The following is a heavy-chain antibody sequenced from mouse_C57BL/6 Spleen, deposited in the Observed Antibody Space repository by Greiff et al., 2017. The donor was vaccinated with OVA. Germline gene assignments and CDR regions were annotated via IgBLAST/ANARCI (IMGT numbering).Heavy chain of an antibody. J-gene: IGHJ2*01. Sequence: QVQLQQSGAELVRPGPSVKMSCKASGYTFTNYWIGWAKQRPGHGLEWIGDIYPGGGYTNYNEKFKGKATLTADKSSSTAYMQFSSLTSEDSAIYYCARGTGDYDDDYFDYWGQGTTLTVSS. CDR1: GYTFTNYW. CDR2: IYPGGGYT. CDR3: ARGTGDYDDDYFDY. V-gene: IGHV1-63*01. D-gene: IGHD2-4*01.